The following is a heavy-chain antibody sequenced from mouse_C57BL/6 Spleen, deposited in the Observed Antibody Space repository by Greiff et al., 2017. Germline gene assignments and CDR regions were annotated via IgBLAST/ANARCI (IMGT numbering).Heavy chain of an antibody. J-gene: IGHJ4*01. V-gene: IGHV14-4*01. CDR2: IDPENGDT. Sequence: EVQLQQSGAELVRPGASVKLSCTASGFNIKDDYMHWVKQRPEQGLEWIGWIDPENGDTEYASKFQGKATITADTSSNTAYLQLSSLTSEDTAVYYCTTGGYDGDYYAMDYWGQGTSVTVSS. CDR3: TTGGYDGDYYAMDY. D-gene: IGHD2-2*01. CDR1: GFNIKDDY.